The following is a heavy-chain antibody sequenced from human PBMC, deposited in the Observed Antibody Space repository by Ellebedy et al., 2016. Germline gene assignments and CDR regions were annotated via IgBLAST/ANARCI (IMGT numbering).Heavy chain of an antibody. CDR3: VRDHQAHDY. J-gene: IGHJ4*02. CDR2: IGGSGDGI. CDR1: GFSFSEYY. Sequence: GGSLRLSCATSGFSFSEYYMSWIRQAPGKGLEWVAYIGGSGDGIYYADFVKGRFTISRDNAKNSLYLQMSSLRPEGTAVYYCVRDHQAHDYWGQGSRVTVSS. V-gene: IGHV3-11*01.